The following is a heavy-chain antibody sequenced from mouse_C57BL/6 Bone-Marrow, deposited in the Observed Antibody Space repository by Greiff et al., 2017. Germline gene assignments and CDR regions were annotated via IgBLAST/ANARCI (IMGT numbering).Heavy chain of an antibody. CDR1: GYTFTNYW. Sequence: QVQLQQPGAELVRPGTSVKMSCKASGYTFTNYWIGWAKQRPGHGLEWIGDIYPGGGYTNYNEKFKGKATLTADKSSSTAYMQFSSLTSEDSAIYYCARSKIYYDKGRSFDYWGQGTTLTVSS. V-gene: IGHV1-63*01. J-gene: IGHJ2*01. CDR3: ARSKIYYDKGRSFDY. D-gene: IGHD1-1*01. CDR2: IYPGGGYT.